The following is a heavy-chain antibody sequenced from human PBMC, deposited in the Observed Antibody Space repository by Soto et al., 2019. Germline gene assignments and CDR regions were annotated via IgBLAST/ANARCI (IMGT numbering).Heavy chain of an antibody. J-gene: IGHJ5*01. D-gene: IGHD6-13*01. V-gene: IGHV4-39*01. Sequence: QVQLQESGPGLVKPSETLSLTCTVSGGSITSSTYYWGWIRQPPGKGLEWIGSIYHSGSTYYNPSLKSRLTISVDTSKNQFSLKLKCVTGVDTAVYYCARLVSGSSWYRGWFDSWGQGTLVTVSS. CDR1: GGSITSSTYY. CDR3: ARLVSGSSWYRGWFDS. CDR2: IYHSGST.